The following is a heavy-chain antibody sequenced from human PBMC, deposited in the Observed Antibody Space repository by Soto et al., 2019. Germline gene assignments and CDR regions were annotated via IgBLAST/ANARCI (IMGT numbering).Heavy chain of an antibody. CDR2: ISYDGSNK. J-gene: IGHJ6*02. V-gene: IGHV3-30-3*01. CDR1: GFTFSSYA. Sequence: QVQLVESEGGVVQRGRSLRLSCAASGFTFSSYAMHWVRQAPGKGLEWVAVISYDGSNKYYADSVKGRFTISRDNSKNTLYLQMNSLRAEDTAVYYCARDEIRFSWAYGMDVWGPGTTVTVSS. CDR3: ARDEIRFSWAYGMDV. D-gene: IGHD3-3*01.